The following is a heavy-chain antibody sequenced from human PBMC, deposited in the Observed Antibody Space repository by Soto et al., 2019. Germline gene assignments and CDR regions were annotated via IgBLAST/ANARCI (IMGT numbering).Heavy chain of an antibody. CDR1: GGSISSYY. D-gene: IGHD3-10*01. V-gene: IGHV4-59*01. CDR2: IYYSGST. J-gene: IGHJ4*02. CDR3: ARGLISRGQWPMDYFDY. Sequence: SETLCLTCTVSGGSISSYYWSWIRQPPGKGLEWIGYIYYSGSTNYNPSLKSRVTISVDTSKNQFSLKLSSVTAADTAVYYCARGLISRGQWPMDYFDYWGQGTLVTVSS.